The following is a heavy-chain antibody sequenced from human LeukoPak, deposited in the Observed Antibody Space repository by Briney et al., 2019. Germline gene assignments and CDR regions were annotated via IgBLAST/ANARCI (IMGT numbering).Heavy chain of an antibody. CDR3: ARARVATFDY. CDR1: GGSISSGSYY. CDR2: IYTSGST. Sequence: SQTLSLTCTVSGGSISSGSYYWSWIRQPAGKGLEWIGRIYTSGSTNYNPSLKSRVTISVDTSKNQFPLKLSSVTAADTAVYYCARARVATFDYWGQGTLVTVSS. V-gene: IGHV4-61*02. D-gene: IGHD5-24*01. J-gene: IGHJ4*02.